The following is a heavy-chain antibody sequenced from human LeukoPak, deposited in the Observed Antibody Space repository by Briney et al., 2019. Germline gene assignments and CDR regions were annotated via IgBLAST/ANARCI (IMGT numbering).Heavy chain of an antibody. CDR2: INHSGST. CDR3: ARDLSYSSGWCEVGFDY. D-gene: IGHD6-19*01. J-gene: IGHJ4*02. V-gene: IGHV4-34*01. Sequence: SETLSLTCAVYGGSFSGYYWSWIRQPPGKGLEWIGEINHSGSTNYNPSLKSRVTISVDTSKNQFSLKLSSVTAADTAVYYCARDLSYSSGWCEVGFDYWGQGTLVTVSS. CDR1: GGSFSGYY.